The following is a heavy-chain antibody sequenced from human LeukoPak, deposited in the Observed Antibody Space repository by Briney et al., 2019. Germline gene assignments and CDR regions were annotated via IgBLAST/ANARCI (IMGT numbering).Heavy chain of an antibody. Sequence: GGSLRLSCAASGFTFSSYGMHWVRQAPGKGLEWVAVISYDGSNKYYADSVKGRFTISRDNSKNTLYLQMNSLRAEDTAVYYCAKDGDIVGATGYFAYWGQGTLVTVSS. V-gene: IGHV3-30*18. CDR3: AKDGDIVGATGYFAY. CDR1: GFTFSSYG. J-gene: IGHJ4*02. CDR2: ISYDGSNK. D-gene: IGHD1-26*01.